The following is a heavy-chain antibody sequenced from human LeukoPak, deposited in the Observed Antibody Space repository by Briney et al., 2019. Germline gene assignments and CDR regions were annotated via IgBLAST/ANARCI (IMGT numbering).Heavy chain of an antibody. Sequence: PGGSLRLSCAASGFTFSSYGMHWVRQAPGKGLEWVAFIRYDGSNKYYADSVKGRFTISRDNSKNTLYLQMNSLRAEDTAVYYCAKAVDTAMAYYYYYMDVWGKGTTVTVSS. D-gene: IGHD5-18*01. J-gene: IGHJ6*03. CDR3: AKAVDTAMAYYYYYMDV. CDR1: GFTFSSYG. V-gene: IGHV3-30*02. CDR2: IRYDGSNK.